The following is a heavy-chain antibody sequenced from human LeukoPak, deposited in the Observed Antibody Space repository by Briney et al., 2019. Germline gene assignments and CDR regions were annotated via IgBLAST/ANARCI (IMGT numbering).Heavy chain of an antibody. J-gene: IGHJ4*02. V-gene: IGHV3-21*01. CDR3: ARDGTYGDYGDGFDY. CDR1: GFTFTDYW. Sequence: GGSLRLSCTTSGFTFTDYWMTWVRQAPGKGLEWVSSISSSSSYIYYADSVTGPFTISRDNAKNSLYLQMNSLRAEDTAVYYCARDGTYGDYGDGFDYWGQGTLVTVSS. CDR2: ISSSSSYI. D-gene: IGHD4-17*01.